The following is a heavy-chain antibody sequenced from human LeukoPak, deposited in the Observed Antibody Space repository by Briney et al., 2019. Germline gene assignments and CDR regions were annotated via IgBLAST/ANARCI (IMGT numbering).Heavy chain of an antibody. CDR1: GGSISSYY. CDR3: ARHEVGGFTYGFSSYGHYFDS. D-gene: IGHD3-16*01. Sequence: SETLSLTCTVSGGSISSYYWSWIRQPPGKGLEWIGYIYYSGSTYFNPSLKSRVTISVETSKNQFSLNLSSVTAADTALYYCARHEVGGFTYGFSSYGHYFDSWGQGTLVTVSS. CDR2: IYYSGST. J-gene: IGHJ4*02. V-gene: IGHV4-59*08.